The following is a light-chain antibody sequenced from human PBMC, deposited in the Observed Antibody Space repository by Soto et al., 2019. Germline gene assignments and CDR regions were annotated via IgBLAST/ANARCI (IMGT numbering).Light chain of an antibody. CDR2: GAS. V-gene: IGKV3-20*01. CDR3: QQYGSSLRGT. J-gene: IGKJ1*01. CDR1: QSVSSSY. Sequence: EIVLTQSPGTLSLSPGERATLSCSASQSVSSSYLAWYQQKPGQAPRLLIYGASSRATGIPDRSSGSGSGTDFTLTISRLEPEDFAVYYCQQYGSSLRGTFGQGTKVDIK.